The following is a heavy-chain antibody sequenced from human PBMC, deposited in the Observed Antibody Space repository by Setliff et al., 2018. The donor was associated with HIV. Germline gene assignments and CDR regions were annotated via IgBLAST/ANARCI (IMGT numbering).Heavy chain of an antibody. CDR2: IYHNGFA. V-gene: IGHV4-59*11. CDR1: GDSITGRW. D-gene: IGHD2-2*01. CDR3: ARHICGTTACYAVDV. Sequence: SETLSLTCTVSGDSITGRWLSWIRQPPGKGLEWTGNIYHNGFANYNPSLKSRLTISVDTSKNQVSLTLSSVTPADTAVYYCARHICGTTACYAVDVWGPGTVVTVSS. J-gene: IGHJ3*01.